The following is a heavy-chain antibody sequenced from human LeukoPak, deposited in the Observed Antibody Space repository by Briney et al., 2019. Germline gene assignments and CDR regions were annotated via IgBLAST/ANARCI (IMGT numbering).Heavy chain of an antibody. CDR2: IYSSGST. CDR1: GGSISSGGYS. D-gene: IGHD3-22*01. Sequence: SQTLSLTCAVSGGSISSGGYSWSWIRQHPGKGLEWIGYIYSSGSTFYSPSLKSRVTISVDTSKNRFSLKLTSVTAADTAVYYCAREPYYYDTSGPHWGQGTLVTVSS. CDR3: AREPYYYDTSGPH. J-gene: IGHJ4*02. V-gene: IGHV4-31*11.